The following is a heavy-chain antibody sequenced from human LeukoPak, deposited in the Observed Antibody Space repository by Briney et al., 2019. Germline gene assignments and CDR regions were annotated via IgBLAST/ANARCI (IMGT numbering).Heavy chain of an antibody. CDR3: AREESGRLFDY. J-gene: IGHJ4*02. CDR1: GGSISSYY. D-gene: IGHD5-12*01. V-gene: IGHV4-59*01. CDR2: IYYSGST. Sequence: SETLSLTCTVSGGSISSYYWSWIRQPPGKGLEWIGYIYYSGSTNYNPSLKSRVTISVDTSKNQFSPKLSSVTAADTAVYYCAREESGRLFDYWGQGTLVTVSS.